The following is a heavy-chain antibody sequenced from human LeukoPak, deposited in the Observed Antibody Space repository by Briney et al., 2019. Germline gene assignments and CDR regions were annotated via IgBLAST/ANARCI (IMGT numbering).Heavy chain of an antibody. D-gene: IGHD1-26*01. Sequence: SETLSLTCTVSGGSISSYYWSWIRQPPGKGLEWIWSIYHSGSTYYNPSLKSRVTISVDTSKNQFSLKLSSVTAADTAVYYCARVGSGSYMGVGYFDYWGQGTLVTVSS. J-gene: IGHJ4*02. CDR2: IYHSGST. CDR1: GGSISSYY. V-gene: IGHV4-38-2*02. CDR3: ARVGSGSYMGVGYFDY.